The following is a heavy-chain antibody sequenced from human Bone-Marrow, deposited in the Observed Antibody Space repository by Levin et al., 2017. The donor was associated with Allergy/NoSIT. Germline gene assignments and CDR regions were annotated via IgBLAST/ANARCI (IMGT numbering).Heavy chain of an antibody. CDR1: GYTLTELS. CDR3: ATIPPCGGDCYSPFDY. Sequence: ASVKVSCKVSGYTLTELSMHWVRQAPGKGLEWMGGFDPEDGETIYAQKFQGRVTMTEDTSTDTAYMELSSLRSEDTAVYYCATIPPCGGDCYSPFDYWGQGTLVTVSS. V-gene: IGHV1-24*01. CDR2: FDPEDGET. D-gene: IGHD2-21*02. J-gene: IGHJ4*02.